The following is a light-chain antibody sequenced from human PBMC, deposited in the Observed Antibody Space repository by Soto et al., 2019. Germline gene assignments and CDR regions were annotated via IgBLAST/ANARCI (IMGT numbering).Light chain of an antibody. V-gene: IGLV1-40*01. CDR2: ANI. CDR1: SSNIGADYD. CDR3: QSYDSSLSGGL. J-gene: IGLJ3*02. Sequence: QPVLTQPPSVSGAPGQRVTISCTGSSSNIGADYDIHWYQHLPGTAPKLLIYANINRPSGVPDRFSGSKSGTSASLAITELQAEDEADYYCQSYDSSLSGGLFGGGTKLTV.